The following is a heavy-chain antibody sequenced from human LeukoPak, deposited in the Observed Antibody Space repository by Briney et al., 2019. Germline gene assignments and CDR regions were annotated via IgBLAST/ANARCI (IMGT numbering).Heavy chain of an antibody. J-gene: IGHJ5*02. Sequence: PGGSLRLSCAASGFTFRNYWLTWVRQTPGKGLEWVSYISSSSSTIYYADSVKGRFTISRDNAKNSLYLQMNSLRAEDTAVYYCARAPATTWGQGTLVTVSS. D-gene: IGHD1/OR15-1a*01. CDR1: GFTFRNYW. CDR2: ISSSSSTI. V-gene: IGHV3-48*01. CDR3: ARAPATT.